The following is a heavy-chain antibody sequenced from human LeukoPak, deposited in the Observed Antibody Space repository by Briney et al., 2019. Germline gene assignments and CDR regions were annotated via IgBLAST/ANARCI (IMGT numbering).Heavy chain of an antibody. CDR2: INHSGST. Sequence: PSETLSLTCAVYGGSFSGYYWSWIRQPPGKGLEWIGEINHSGSTNYNPSLKSRVTISVDKSKNQFSLKLSSVTAADTAVYYCARDVTDAFDIWGQGTMVTVSS. CDR3: ARDVTDAFDI. J-gene: IGHJ3*02. CDR1: GGSFSGYY. V-gene: IGHV4-34*01.